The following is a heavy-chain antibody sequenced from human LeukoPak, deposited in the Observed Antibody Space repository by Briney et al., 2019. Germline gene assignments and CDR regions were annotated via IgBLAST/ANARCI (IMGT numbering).Heavy chain of an antibody. V-gene: IGHV3-11*04. CDR2: IRSSSSTI. CDR3: ARAKRNGFDI. Sequence: PGGSLRLSCATSGFTFSDYYMSWIRQAPGKGLEWVSYIRSSSSTIYYADSVKGRFTISRDNAKNSLYLQMNSLRAEDTAVYYCARAKRNGFDIWGQGTMVTVSS. J-gene: IGHJ3*02. CDR1: GFTFSDYY.